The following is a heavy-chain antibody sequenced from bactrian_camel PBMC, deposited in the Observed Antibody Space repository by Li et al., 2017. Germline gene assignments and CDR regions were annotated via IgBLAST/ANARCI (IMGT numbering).Heavy chain of an antibody. Sequence: HVQLVESGGGLVQPGGSLRLSCRASGFTFTNYSSYYMSWVRQASGKGLEWVSSIYRDGSNTYYADSVKGRFTIPRDNAKKTVYLQMTGLKPEDTAMYYCVARQMHSGGCSIFGEFPTWGQGTQVTVS. CDR3: VARQMHSGGCSIFGEFPT. D-gene: IGHD7*01. CDR2: IYRDGSNT. V-gene: IGHV3-2*01. CDR1: GFTFTNYSSYY. J-gene: IGHJ6*01.